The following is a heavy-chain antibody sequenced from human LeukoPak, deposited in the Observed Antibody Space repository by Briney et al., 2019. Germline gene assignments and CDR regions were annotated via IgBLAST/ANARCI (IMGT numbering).Heavy chain of an antibody. CDR1: GGTFSSYA. CDR2: IIPIFGTA. Sequence: LVKVSCKASGGTFSSYAISWVRQAPGQGLEWMGGIIPIFGTANYAQKFQGRVTITADKSTSTAYMELSSLRSEDTAVYYCARDTLGSSSWYLDWGQGTLVTVSS. CDR3: ARDTLGSSSWYLD. V-gene: IGHV1-69*06. J-gene: IGHJ4*02. D-gene: IGHD6-13*01.